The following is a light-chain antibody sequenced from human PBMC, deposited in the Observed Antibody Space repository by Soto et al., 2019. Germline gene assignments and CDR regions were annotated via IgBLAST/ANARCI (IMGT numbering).Light chain of an antibody. J-gene: IGKJ4*01. Sequence: DIQMTQSPSSVSASVGDRVTITCRASQGISKFLAWYQQRPGMPPKLLIYGASSLQHGVSSRLSGSGSGTDFTLTISSRQPEDFATYYCQQANILPLTFGGGTKVEI. CDR3: QQANILPLT. V-gene: IGKV1-12*01. CDR1: QGISKF. CDR2: GAS.